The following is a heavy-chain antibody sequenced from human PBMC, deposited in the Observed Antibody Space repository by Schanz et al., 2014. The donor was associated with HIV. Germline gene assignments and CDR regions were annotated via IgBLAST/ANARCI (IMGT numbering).Heavy chain of an antibody. CDR3: AKDPTYGDYGGDAFDI. D-gene: IGHD4-17*01. CDR1: GFTFSNYA. CDR2: ISYEGSNK. Sequence: QVQLVESGGGVVQPGRSLRLSCAVSGFTFSNYAMHWVRQAPGKGLEWVAVISYEGSNKYYADSVKGRFTISRDNSKNTLYLQMNSLRAEDTAVYYCAKDPTYGDYGGDAFDIWGQGTMVTVSS. J-gene: IGHJ3*02. V-gene: IGHV3-30*04.